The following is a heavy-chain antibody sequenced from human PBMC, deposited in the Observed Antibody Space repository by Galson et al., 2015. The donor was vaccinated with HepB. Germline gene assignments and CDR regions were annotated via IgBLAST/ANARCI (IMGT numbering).Heavy chain of an antibody. V-gene: IGHV3-23*01. D-gene: IGHD3-22*01. CDR3: AKGPHLHITMIVVGSKNWYFDL. CDR2: ISGGGGST. Sequence: SLRLSCAASGFTFNSYAMSWVRQAPGKGLDWVSGISGGGGSTYYADSVEGRFTISRDNSKNTLYLQMNGLRAEDTAVYYCAKGPHLHITMIVVGSKNWYFDLWGRGTLVTVSS. CDR1: GFTFNSYA. J-gene: IGHJ2*01.